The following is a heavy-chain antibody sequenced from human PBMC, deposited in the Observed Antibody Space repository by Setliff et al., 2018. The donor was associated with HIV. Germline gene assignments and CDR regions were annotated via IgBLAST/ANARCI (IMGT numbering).Heavy chain of an antibody. Sequence: GSLRLSCAASGFTFSVHGMHWLRRAPGKGLEWVAFINYDEASAYYADSVKGRVTISRDNSQSTVDLQMTSLTAEDTAVYYCVKDGDYRNGDYDAFDIWGQGTMVTVSS. CDR1: GFTFSVHG. J-gene: IGHJ3*02. D-gene: IGHD4-17*01. CDR2: INYDEASA. CDR3: VKDGDYRNGDYDAFDI. V-gene: IGHV3-30*02.